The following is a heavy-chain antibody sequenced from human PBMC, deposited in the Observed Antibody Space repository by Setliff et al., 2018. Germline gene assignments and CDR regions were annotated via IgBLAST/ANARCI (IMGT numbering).Heavy chain of an antibody. D-gene: IGHD3-22*01. V-gene: IGHV1-2*06. CDR2: INPSSGAT. J-gene: IGHJ4*01. CDR1: GYTFTGYY. Sequence: ASVKVSCKASGYTFTGYYMYWVRQAPGQGLEWMGRINPSSGATIYAQKFQGRVTMTSDTSISTAYMELSSLTSDDTAVYYCARRDGRSGYLGFDLWGHGSLVTVSS. CDR3: ARRDGRSGYLGFDL.